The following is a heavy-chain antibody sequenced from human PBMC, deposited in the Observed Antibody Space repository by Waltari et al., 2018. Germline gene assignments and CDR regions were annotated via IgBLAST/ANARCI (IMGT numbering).Heavy chain of an antibody. Sequence: VRLDQWGTELVEPWETLSLTCAVCEGSFSAFFWSWVRQAPGKGLEWIGEINHGVKTDYNPSLKSRLFMSVDPSKNQFSLMLSSVTAADTAVYYCVRSHCIGDSCFRYFDSWGQGTLVTVSS. CDR3: VRSHCIGDSCFRYFDS. D-gene: IGHD2-15*01. CDR1: EGSFSAFF. CDR2: INHGVKT. J-gene: IGHJ4*02. V-gene: IGHV4-34*01.